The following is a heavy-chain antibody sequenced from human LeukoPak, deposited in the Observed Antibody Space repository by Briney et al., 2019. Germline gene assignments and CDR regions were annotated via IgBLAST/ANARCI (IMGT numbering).Heavy chain of an antibody. CDR2: IYYSGST. CDR3: ARDGLYYFDY. CDR1: GGSISSGGYY. J-gene: IGHJ4*02. V-gene: IGHV4-31*03. D-gene: IGHD3/OR15-3a*01. Sequence: TPSETLSLTCTVSGGSISSGGYYWSWIRQHPGKGLEWIGYIYYSGSTYYNPSLKSRVTISVDTSKNQFSLKLSSVTAADTAVYYCARDGLYYFDYWGQGTLVTVSS.